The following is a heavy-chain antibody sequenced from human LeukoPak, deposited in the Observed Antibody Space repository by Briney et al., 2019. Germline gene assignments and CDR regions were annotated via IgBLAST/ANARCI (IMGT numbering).Heavy chain of an antibody. CDR1: GGSISSYY. D-gene: IGHD2-2*01. CDR3: ARGGLGYCSSTSCPNWFDP. Sequence: SETLSLTCTVSGGSISSYYWSWIRQPPGKGLEWIGYIYYSGSTNYNLSLKSRVTISVDTSKNQFSLKLSSVTAADTAVYYCARGGLGYCSSTSCPNWFDPWGQGTLVTVSS. CDR2: IYYSGST. J-gene: IGHJ5*02. V-gene: IGHV4-59*01.